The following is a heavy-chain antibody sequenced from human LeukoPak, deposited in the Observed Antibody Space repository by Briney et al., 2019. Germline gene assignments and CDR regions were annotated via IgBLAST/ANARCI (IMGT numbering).Heavy chain of an antibody. J-gene: IGHJ6*03. Sequence: GGSLRLSCAASGFTVSSNYMSWVRQAPGKGLEWVSVIYSGGSTYYADSVKGRFTISRDDSKNTLYLQMNSLRAEDTAVYYCASYYGGNSSYYYYYMDVWGKGTTVTISS. D-gene: IGHD4-23*01. V-gene: IGHV3-53*01. CDR2: IYSGGST. CDR1: GFTVSSNY. CDR3: ASYYGGNSSYYYYYMDV.